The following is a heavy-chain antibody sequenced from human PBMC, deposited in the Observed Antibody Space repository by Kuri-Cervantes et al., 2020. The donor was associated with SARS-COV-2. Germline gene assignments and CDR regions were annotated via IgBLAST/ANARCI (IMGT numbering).Heavy chain of an antibody. CDR2: INPSGGST. J-gene: IGHJ4*02. CDR1: GYTFTSYD. V-gene: IGHV1-46*01. Sequence: ASVKVSCKASGYTFTSYDINWVRQATGQGLEWMGIINPSGGSTSYAQKFQGRVTMTRDTSTSTVYMELSSLRSEDTAVYYCARWAGWGTDIVVVPAAGLDYWGQGTLVTVSS. CDR3: ARWAGWGTDIVVVPAAGLDY. D-gene: IGHD2-2*01.